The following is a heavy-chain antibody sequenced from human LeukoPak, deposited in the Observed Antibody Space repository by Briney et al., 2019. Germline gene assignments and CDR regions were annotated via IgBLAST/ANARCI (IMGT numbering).Heavy chain of an antibody. J-gene: IGHJ3*02. CDR3: ARGTWVCDRTFDT. Sequence: GGSLRLSCAASGFTFSIYSMNWVRQAPGKGLEWVSYISGTSSIIYYADSVKGRFTISRDNAKNSLYLQMKSLRDEDTAVYYCARGTWVCDRTFDTWGQGTMVTVSS. V-gene: IGHV3-48*02. CDR1: GFTFSIYS. CDR2: ISGTSSII. D-gene: IGHD1-14*01.